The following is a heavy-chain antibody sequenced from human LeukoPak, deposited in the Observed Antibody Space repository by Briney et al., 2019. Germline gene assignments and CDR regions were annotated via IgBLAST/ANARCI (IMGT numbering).Heavy chain of an antibody. CDR1: GIDISYHY. Sequence: GGSLRLSCVASGIDISYHYVGWVRQAPGKGLEWVSVIHTGGTTHYADSVKGRFTISKDNSNNTVYLQMNSVRVEDTAVYYCARVWFGYFFQWGQGALVTVSS. D-gene: IGHD3-10*01. V-gene: IGHV3-53*01. J-gene: IGHJ4*02. CDR3: ARVWFGYFFQ. CDR2: IHTGGTT.